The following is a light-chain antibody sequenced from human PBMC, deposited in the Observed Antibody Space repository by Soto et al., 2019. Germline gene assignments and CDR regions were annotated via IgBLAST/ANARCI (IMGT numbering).Light chain of an antibody. CDR3: QQYNNCLWT. J-gene: IGKJ1*01. V-gene: IGKV3-15*01. Sequence: EIVMTQSPATLSVSPGERATLSCRTSQTVSNELAWYQQQPGQAPRLLIYAASTRATGIPARFSGSGSGTEFTLTISSLQSEDFAVYYCQQYNNCLWTFGQGNKVEI. CDR2: AAS. CDR1: QTVSNE.